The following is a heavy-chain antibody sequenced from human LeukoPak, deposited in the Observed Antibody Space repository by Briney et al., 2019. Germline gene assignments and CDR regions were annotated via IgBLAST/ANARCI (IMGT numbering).Heavy chain of an antibody. CDR1: GGSISSYY. Sequence: SETLSLTCTVSGGSISSYYWSWIRQPPGKGLEWIGYIYYSGSTNYNPSLKSRVTISVDTSKNQFSLKLSSVTAADTAVYYCARARIVGGTPFDYWGQGTLVTVSS. D-gene: IGHD1-26*01. J-gene: IGHJ4*02. CDR3: ARARIVGGTPFDY. V-gene: IGHV4-59*01. CDR2: IYYSGST.